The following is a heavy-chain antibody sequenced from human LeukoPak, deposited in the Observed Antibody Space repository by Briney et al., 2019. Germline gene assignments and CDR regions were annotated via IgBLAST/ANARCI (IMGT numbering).Heavy chain of an antibody. V-gene: IGHV3-23*01. CDR2: ITGSGDAT. D-gene: IGHD2-15*01. Sequence: GGSLRLSCAASGFTFSSYAMTWVRQAPGKGPEWVSAITGSGDATYYANSVKGRFTISRDNSKNTLYLQMNSLRAEDAALYFCAKLRSSSCYSGIHYWGQGTLVTVSS. CDR1: GFTFSSYA. J-gene: IGHJ4*02. CDR3: AKLRSSSCYSGIHY.